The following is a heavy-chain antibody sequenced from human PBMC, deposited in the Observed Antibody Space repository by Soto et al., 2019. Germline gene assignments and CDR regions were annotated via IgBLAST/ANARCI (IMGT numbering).Heavy chain of an antibody. V-gene: IGHV3-49*03. J-gene: IGHJ6*02. Sequence: GGSLRLSCSASGFTFGDFAMSWFRQAPGKGLEWVSFIRSKVYGGTTEYAASVKGRFTISRDDSKSIAYLQMNSLKTEDTAVYYCARWGRGYYCNYYYGMDVWGQGTTVTVSS. CDR1: GFTFGDFA. D-gene: IGHD3-16*01. CDR3: ARWGRGYYCNYYYGMDV. CDR2: IRSKVYGGTT.